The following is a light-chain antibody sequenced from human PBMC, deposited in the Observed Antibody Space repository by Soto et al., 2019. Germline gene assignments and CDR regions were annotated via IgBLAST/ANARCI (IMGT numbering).Light chain of an antibody. Sequence: IDLTRVPSSVSVSLGDRASLTCRASQSVRSKVAWYQQKPGQAPSLVIYDTYIRATGIPARFSGSGFGTEFTLTISSLQPEDFAVYYCEQYNNWPRATFGGGTKVDIK. CDR1: QSVRSK. CDR3: EQYNNWPRAT. V-gene: IGKV3-15*01. CDR2: DTY. J-gene: IGKJ4*01.